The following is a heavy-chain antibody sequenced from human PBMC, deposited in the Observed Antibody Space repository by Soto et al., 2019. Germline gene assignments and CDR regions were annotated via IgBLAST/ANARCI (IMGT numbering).Heavy chain of an antibody. CDR3: ARDRGTKTTYWFDP. CDR1: EFTCSNSL. Sequence: GGSLILSCAASEFTCSNSLMYWVRQAPGKGLVWVSRITSDGSRTSYADSVKGGFTISRDNAKNTLYLQMNSLRVEDTAVYYCARDRGTKTTYWFDPWGQGTVVTVSS. D-gene: IGHD1-1*01. V-gene: IGHV3-74*01. J-gene: IGHJ5*02. CDR2: ITSDGSRT.